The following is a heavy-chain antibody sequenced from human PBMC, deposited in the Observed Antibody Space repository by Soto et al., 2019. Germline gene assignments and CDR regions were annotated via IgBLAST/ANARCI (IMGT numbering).Heavy chain of an antibody. CDR1: GFTFSSYG. CDR2: ISYDGSNK. V-gene: IGHV3-30*18. CDR3: AKDSLAYCSGGSCYSGEEFDY. D-gene: IGHD2-15*01. J-gene: IGHJ4*02. Sequence: PGGSLRLSCAASGFTFSSYGMHWVRQAPGKGLEWVAVISYDGSNKYYADSVKGRFTISRDNSKNTLYLQMNSLSAEDTAVYYCAKDSLAYCSGGSCYSGEEFDYWGQGTLVTVSS.